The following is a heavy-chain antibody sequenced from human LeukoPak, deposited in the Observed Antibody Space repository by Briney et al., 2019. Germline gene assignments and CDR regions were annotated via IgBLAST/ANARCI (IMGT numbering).Heavy chain of an antibody. D-gene: IGHD3-22*01. J-gene: IGHJ4*02. CDR1: GYTLTELS. Sequence: ASVKVSCTVSGYTLTELSMHWVRQAPGKGLEWMGGFDPEDGETIYAQKFQGRVTMTEDTSTDTAYMELSSLRSEDTAVYYCATKRLNSSGNYSLDYWGQGTLVTVSS. CDR2: FDPEDGET. V-gene: IGHV1-24*01. CDR3: ATKRLNSSGNYSLDY.